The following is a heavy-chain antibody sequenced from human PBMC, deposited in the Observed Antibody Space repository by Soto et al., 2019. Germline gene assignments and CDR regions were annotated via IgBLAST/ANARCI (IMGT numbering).Heavy chain of an antibody. CDR1: GFTFSSYA. CDR2: ISSNGGST. D-gene: IGHD7-27*01. J-gene: IGHJ3*02. Sequence: EVQLVESGGGLVQPGGSLRLSCAASGFTFSSYAMHWVRQAPGKGLEYVSAISSNGGSTYYANSVKGRFTISRDNSKNTLYLQMGSLRAEDMAVYYRARLTGAFDIWGQGTMVTVSS. CDR3: ARLTGAFDI. V-gene: IGHV3-64*01.